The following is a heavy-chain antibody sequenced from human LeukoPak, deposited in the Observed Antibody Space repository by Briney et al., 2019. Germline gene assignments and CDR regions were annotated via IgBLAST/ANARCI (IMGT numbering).Heavy chain of an antibody. V-gene: IGHV3-30-3*01. CDR3: AKDWEAKAAVAQYYFDY. D-gene: IGHD6-13*01. CDR2: ISYDGDNK. Sequence: TGGSLRLSCAASGFTFSSYRMHWVRQAPDKGLEWVASISYDGDNKYYADSVKGQFTISRDNSKDTLYLQMNSLRAEDTAVYYCAKDWEAKAAVAQYYFDYWGQGTLVTVSS. CDR1: GFTFSSYR. J-gene: IGHJ4*02.